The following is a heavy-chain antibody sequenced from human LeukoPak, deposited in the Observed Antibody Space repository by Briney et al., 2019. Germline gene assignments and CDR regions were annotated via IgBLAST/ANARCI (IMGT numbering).Heavy chain of an antibody. D-gene: IGHD1-1*01. CDR2: IRGSGAIT. V-gene: IGHV3-23*01. J-gene: IGHJ4*02. CDR1: GFTFNLYA. Sequence: GGSLRLSCEASGFTFNLYAMMWVRQAPGKGLEWVAAIRGSGAITQYADSVKGRFTISRVNSRNTLFLQMNSLRAEDTAVYHCAKVMEPPRGYFDYWGQGTLVTVSS. CDR3: AKVMEPPRGYFDY.